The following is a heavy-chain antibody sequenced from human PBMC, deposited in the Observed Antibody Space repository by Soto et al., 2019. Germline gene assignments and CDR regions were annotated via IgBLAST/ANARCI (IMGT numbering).Heavy chain of an antibody. D-gene: IGHD2-15*01. CDR2: ISAYNGNT. Sequence: GASVKVSCKASGYTFASYGISWVRQAPGQGLEWMGWISAYNGNTNYAQKLQGRVTMTTDTSTSTAYMELRSLRSDDTAVYYCARALGYCSGGSCYPYYLDYWGQGPLVTVSS. V-gene: IGHV1-18*01. CDR1: GYTFASYG. J-gene: IGHJ4*02. CDR3: ARALGYCSGGSCYPYYLDY.